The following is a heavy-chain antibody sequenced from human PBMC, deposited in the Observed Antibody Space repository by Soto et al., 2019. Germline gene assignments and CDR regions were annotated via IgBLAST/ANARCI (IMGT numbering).Heavy chain of an antibody. CDR3: VKLPVTTASYYYFGMDV. J-gene: IGHJ6*02. D-gene: IGHD4-4*01. CDR2: ISGSGIST. Sequence: QSGGSLRLSCADSGFPFSTYPMNWVRQVPGKGLEWVSGISGSGISTFYADSVKGRFTISRDNSKNTVYLQMNRLRAEDTALYYCVKLPVTTASYYYFGMDVWGQGTTVTVSS. CDR1: GFPFSTYP. V-gene: IGHV3-23*01.